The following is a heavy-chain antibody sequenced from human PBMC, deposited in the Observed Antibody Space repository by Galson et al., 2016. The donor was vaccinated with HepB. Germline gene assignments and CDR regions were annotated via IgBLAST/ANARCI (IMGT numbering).Heavy chain of an antibody. CDR3: ARGGSGNFQYYSDS. J-gene: IGHJ4*02. CDR2: IGSSTRNI. Sequence: SLRLSCAASGFTFSLHTFNWVRQTPAKGLEWISYIGSSTRNIYYADSVQGRFTISRDNANNSLFLQLNSLRDAATGVYFGARGGSGNFQYYSDSWGQGALVTVSS. V-gene: IGHV3-48*02. CDR1: GFTFSLHT. D-gene: IGHD6-19*01.